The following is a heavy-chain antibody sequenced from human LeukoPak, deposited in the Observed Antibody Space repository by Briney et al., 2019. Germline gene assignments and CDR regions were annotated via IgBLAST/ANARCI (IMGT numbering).Heavy chain of an antibody. CDR3: TRDVSQTSEWYGEYDL. V-gene: IGHV3-74*01. J-gene: IGHJ5*02. CDR2: IYADGSHT. D-gene: IGHD3-3*01. Sequence: GGSLRLSCAASGVSFGNHWKLWGRRAPGKGLVWISRIYADGSHTYYADSVKRRFTISRDNAKNTLYLQMSSLRAEDSAIYYFTRDVSQTSEWYGEYDLWDHGTLVTVS. CDR1: GVSFGNHW.